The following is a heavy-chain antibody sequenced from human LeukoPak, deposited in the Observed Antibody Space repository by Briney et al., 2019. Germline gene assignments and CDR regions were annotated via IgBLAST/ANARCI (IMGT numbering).Heavy chain of an antibody. CDR1: GYTFTSYG. J-gene: IGHJ4*02. V-gene: IGHV1-18*01. D-gene: IGHD1-26*01. CDR2: ISAYNGNT. Sequence: GASVKVSCKASGYTFTSYGISWVRQAPGQGLEWMGWISAYNGNTNYAQKLQGRVTMTTDTSTSTAYMELRSLRSDDTAVYYCARDQAFSGGYGKAPFLFDYWGQGTLVTVSS. CDR3: ARDQAFSGGYGKAPFLFDY.